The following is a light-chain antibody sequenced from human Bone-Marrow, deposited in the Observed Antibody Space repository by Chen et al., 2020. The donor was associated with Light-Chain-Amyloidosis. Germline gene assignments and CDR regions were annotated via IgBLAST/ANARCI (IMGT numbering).Light chain of an antibody. V-gene: IGLV6-57*01. J-gene: IGLJ3*02. Sequence: NFMLTQPHSVSESPGKTVIISCTRSSGSIATNYVQWYQQRPGSSPTTVIYEDDQRPSGVTDRFSGSIDRSSNSASLTISGLKTEDEADYDCQSYQGSSQGVFGGGTKLTVL. CDR1: SGSIATNY. CDR2: EDD. CDR3: QSYQGSSQGV.